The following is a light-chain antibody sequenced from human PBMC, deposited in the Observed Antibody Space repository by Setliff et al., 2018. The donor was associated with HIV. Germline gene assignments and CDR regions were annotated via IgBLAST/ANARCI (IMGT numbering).Light chain of an antibody. CDR3: RVWDSSSDHLV. CDR1: NIGSKS. Sequence: SYELTQPPSVSVAPGKTARISCGGNNIGSKSVHWYQQKPGQAPVVVIYYDSDRPSGIPERFSGSNSGNTATLTISRVEAGDEADYYCRVWDSSSDHLVFGTGTKVTVL. V-gene: IGLV3-21*04. CDR2: YDS. J-gene: IGLJ1*01.